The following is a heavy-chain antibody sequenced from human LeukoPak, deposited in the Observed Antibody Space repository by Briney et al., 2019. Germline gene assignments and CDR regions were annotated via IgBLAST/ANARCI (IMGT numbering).Heavy chain of an antibody. J-gene: IGHJ6*02. CDR2: INPSGGST. D-gene: IGHD2-2*01. CDR3: ARVGIDCSSTSCRYRWGYYYGMDV. V-gene: IGHV1-46*01. CDR1: GYTFTSYY. Sequence: ASVKVSCKASGYTFTSYYMHWVRRAPGQGLEWMGIINPSGGSTSYAQKFQGRVTMTRDTSTSTVYMELSSLRSEDTAVYYCARVGIDCSSTSCRYRWGYYYGMDVWGQGTTVTVSS.